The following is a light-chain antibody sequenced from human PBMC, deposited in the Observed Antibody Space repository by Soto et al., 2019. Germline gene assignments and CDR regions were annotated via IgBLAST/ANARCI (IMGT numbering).Light chain of an antibody. Sequence: EIVLTQSPGTLSLFPGERATLSCRASQSLITRYLAWYQQKPGQAPRLLMYGASSRATGIPDRFSGSGSGTDFTLTISRLEPEDFEVYSCQQYGTSPTFGQGTRLEIK. CDR3: QQYGTSPT. CDR2: GAS. J-gene: IGKJ5*01. V-gene: IGKV3-20*01. CDR1: QSLITRY.